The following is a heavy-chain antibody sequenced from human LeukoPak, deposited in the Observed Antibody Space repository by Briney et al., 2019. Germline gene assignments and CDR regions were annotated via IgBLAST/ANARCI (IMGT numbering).Heavy chain of an antibody. CDR2: ISYDGSNK. Sequence: PGGSLRLSCAASGFTFSSYGMHWVRQAPGKGLEWVAVISYDGSNKYYADSVKGRFTISRDNSKNTLYLQMNSLRAEDTAVYYCAREGSSSEGLYYYYYMDVWGKGTTVTVSS. V-gene: IGHV3-30*03. CDR3: AREGSSSEGLYYYYYMDV. J-gene: IGHJ6*03. D-gene: IGHD6-6*01. CDR1: GFTFSSYG.